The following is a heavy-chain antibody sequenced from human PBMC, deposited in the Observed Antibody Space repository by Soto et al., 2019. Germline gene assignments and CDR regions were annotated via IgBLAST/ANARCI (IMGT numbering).Heavy chain of an antibody. CDR3: ARDTVYGLRFGFDP. CDR1: GFTVSSNY. D-gene: IGHD4-17*01. CDR2: IYSGGGT. Sequence: PGGSLSLSFAASGFTVSSNYMSWVRQAPGKGLEWVSVIYSGGGTYYADSVKGRFTISRDNSKNTLYLQMNSLRAEDTAVYYCARDTVYGLRFGFDPWGQGTLVTVSS. J-gene: IGHJ5*02. V-gene: IGHV3-53*01.